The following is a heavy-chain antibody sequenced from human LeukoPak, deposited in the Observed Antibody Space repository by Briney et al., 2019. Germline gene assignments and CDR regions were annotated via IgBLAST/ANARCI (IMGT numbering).Heavy chain of an antibody. CDR3: ARDADIVATITGADAFDI. CDR2: IYHSGST. D-gene: IGHD5-12*01. J-gene: IGHJ3*02. V-gene: IGHV4-38-2*02. Sequence: SETLSLTCTVSGYSISSGYYWGWIRQPPGKGLEWIGSIYHSGSTYYNPSLKSRVTISVDTSKNQFSLKLSSVTAADTAVYYCARDADIVATITGADAFDIWGQGTMVTVSS. CDR1: GYSISSGYY.